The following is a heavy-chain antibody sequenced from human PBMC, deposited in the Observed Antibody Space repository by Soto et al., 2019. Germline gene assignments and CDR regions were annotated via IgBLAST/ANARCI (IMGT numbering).Heavy chain of an antibody. CDR2: ISAHNGNT. CDR1: GYIFTSYG. V-gene: IGHV1-18*01. Sequence: QAHLVQSGPEVKKPGASVKVSCKGSGYIFTSYGIAWVRQAPGQGLEWKGWISAHNGNTEYAQKCQGGVTVTRHTSTSKAYLELRSLRSDVTALYYSARGRDGDYWGQGALVTVSS. J-gene: IGHJ4*02. CDR3: ARGRDGDY. D-gene: IGHD6-6*01.